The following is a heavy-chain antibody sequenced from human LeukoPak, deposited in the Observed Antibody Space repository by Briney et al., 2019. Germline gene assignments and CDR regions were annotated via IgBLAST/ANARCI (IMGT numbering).Heavy chain of an antibody. V-gene: IGHV1-69*04. CDR3: SLVGATTSRVRDY. Sequence: EASVKVSCKASGYTFTSYGITWVRQAPGQGLEWMGRIIPILGIANYAQKFQGRVTITADKSTSTAYMELSSLRSEDTAVYYCSLVGATTSRVRDYWGQGTLVTVSS. J-gene: IGHJ4*02. CDR1: GYTFTSYG. CDR2: IIPILGIA. D-gene: IGHD1-26*01.